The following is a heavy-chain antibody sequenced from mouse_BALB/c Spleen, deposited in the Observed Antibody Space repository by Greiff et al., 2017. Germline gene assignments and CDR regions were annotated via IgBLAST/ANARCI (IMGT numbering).Heavy chain of an antibody. J-gene: IGHJ4*01. D-gene: IGHD2-14*01. CDR1: GFTFSSFG. Sequence: EVQGVESGGGLVQPGGSRKLSCAASGFTFSSFGMHWVRQAPEKGLEWVAYISSGSSTIYYADTVKGRFTISRDNPKNTLFLQMTSLRSEDTAMYYCARDRYDAMDYWGQGTSVTVFS. CDR2: ISSGSSTI. V-gene: IGHV5-17*02. CDR3: ARDRYDAMDY.